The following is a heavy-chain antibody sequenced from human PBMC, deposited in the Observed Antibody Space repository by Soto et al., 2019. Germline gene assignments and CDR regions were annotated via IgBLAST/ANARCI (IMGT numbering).Heavy chain of an antibody. Sequence: QVQLVQSGAEVKKPGSSVKVSCKASGGTFSSYAISWLRQAPGQGLEWMGGIIPIFVTANYAQKFQGRVTIPADASTGTAYMELSSLRSEHRAVYYCARVGYSYGNSYYCDYWGQGTLVTVSS. J-gene: IGHJ4*02. V-gene: IGHV1-69*01. CDR1: GGTFSSYA. CDR3: ARVGYSYGNSYYCDY. CDR2: IIPIFVTA. D-gene: IGHD5-18*01.